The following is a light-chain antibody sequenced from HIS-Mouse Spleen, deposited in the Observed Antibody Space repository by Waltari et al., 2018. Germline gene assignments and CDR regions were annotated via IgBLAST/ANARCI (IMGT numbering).Light chain of an antibody. CDR1: SSDVGGYNF. V-gene: IGLV2-11*01. J-gene: IGLJ3*02. CDR2: DVI. CDR3: CSYAGSYTWV. Sequence: QSALTQPRSVSGSPGQSVTISCTGTSSDVGGYNFVSWYQRHPGKSPKLMIYDVIKRPSGVPDRFSGSKPGNTASLPISGLQAEDEADYYCCSYAGSYTWVFGGGTTLTVL.